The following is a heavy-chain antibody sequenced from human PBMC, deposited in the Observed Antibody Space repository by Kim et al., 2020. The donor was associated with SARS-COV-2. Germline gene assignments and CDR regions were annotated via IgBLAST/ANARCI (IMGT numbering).Heavy chain of an antibody. Sequence: GGSLRLSCAASGFTFSNAWMRWVRQAPGKGLEWVGRIKSETDGGTTAYAAPVRGRITISRDDSKNTLYMQRNSLKTEDTAVYYCTTVSWDTGMVYGVHDYWGQGSLVAVAS. CDR2: IKSETDGGTT. J-gene: IGHJ4*02. D-gene: IGHD5-18*01. CDR3: TTVSWDTGMVYGVHDY. V-gene: IGHV3-15*01. CDR1: GFTFSNAW.